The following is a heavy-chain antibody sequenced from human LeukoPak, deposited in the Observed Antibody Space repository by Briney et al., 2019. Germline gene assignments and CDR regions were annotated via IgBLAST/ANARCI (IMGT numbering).Heavy chain of an antibody. CDR3: ARTDSSGYWCLDY. CDR2: MNPNSGNT. CDR1: GYTLTSYD. D-gene: IGHD3-22*01. Sequence: GASVKVSCKASGYTLTSYDINWVRQATGQELEWMGWMNPNSGNTGYAQKFQGRVTMTRDTSISTAYMELSSLRSEDTAVYYCARTDSSGYWCLDYWGQGTLVTVSS. V-gene: IGHV1-8*01. J-gene: IGHJ4*02.